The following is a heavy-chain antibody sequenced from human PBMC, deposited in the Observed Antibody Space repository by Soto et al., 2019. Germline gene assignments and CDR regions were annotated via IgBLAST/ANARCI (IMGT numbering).Heavy chain of an antibody. J-gene: IGHJ4*02. D-gene: IGHD3-16*01. CDR1: VGSIRTYY. CDR2: TYYRGST. Sequence: QVQLQESGPGLVKPSETLSLTCTVTVGSIRTYYWSWIRQSPGKGLEWIGYTYYRGSTNSNPSLNSNVTSSVDTSKNQFSLILASATAADTAVYYCAGGRCPQLPLYWGQGTLVNVSS. CDR3: AGGRCPQLPLY. V-gene: IGHV4-59*01.